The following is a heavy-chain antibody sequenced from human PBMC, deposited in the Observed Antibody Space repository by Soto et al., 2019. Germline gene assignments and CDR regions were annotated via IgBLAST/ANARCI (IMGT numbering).Heavy chain of an antibody. Sequence: TGGSLRLSCAASGFTFSSYDMHCVRQATGKGLEWVSAIGTAGDTYYPGSVKGRFTISRENAKNSLYLQMNSLRAEDTAVYYCARSPPSGGTTADGMDVWGQGTTVTVSS. V-gene: IGHV3-13*01. D-gene: IGHD1-7*01. CDR1: GFTFSSYD. CDR2: IGTAGDT. CDR3: ARSPPSGGTTADGMDV. J-gene: IGHJ6*02.